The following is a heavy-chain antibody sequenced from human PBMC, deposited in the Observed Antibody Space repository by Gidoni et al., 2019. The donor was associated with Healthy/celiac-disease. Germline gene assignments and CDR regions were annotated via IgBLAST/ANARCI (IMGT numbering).Heavy chain of an antibody. CDR2: IDPSDSYT. J-gene: IGHJ5*02. V-gene: IGHV5-10-1*03. CDR3: ARAPYYYDSSGYYYWFDP. CDR1: GYSFTSYW. Sequence: EVQLVQSGAEVKKPGESLRISCKGSGYSFTSYWISWVRQMPGKGLEWMGRIDPSDSYTNYSPSFQGHVTISADKSISTAYLQWSSLKASDTAMYYCARAPYYYDSSGYYYWFDPWGQGTLVTVSS. D-gene: IGHD3-22*01.